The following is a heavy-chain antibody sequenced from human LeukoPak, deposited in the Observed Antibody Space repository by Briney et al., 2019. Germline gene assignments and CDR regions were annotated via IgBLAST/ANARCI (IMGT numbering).Heavy chain of an antibody. V-gene: IGHV1-2*02. Sequence: GASVKVSCKASGYTFTGYYMHWVRQAPGQGLEWMGWINPNSGGTNYAQKFQGRVTMTRNTSISTAYMELSSLRSEDTAVYYCASYCTSCYMSGMDVWGQGTTVTVSS. J-gene: IGHJ6*02. CDR1: GYTFTGYY. CDR3: ASYCTSCYMSGMDV. D-gene: IGHD2-2*02. CDR2: INPNSGGT.